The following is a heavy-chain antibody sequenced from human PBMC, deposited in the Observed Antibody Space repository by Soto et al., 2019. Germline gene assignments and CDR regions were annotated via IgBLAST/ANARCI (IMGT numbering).Heavy chain of an antibody. J-gene: IGHJ4*02. V-gene: IGHV3-30*18. CDR2: ISYDGSNK. D-gene: IGHD2-15*01. CDR3: AKVPLIYPGYCSGGTCYPDY. CDR1: GFTFSSYG. Sequence: GGSLRLSCVASGFTFSSYGIHWVRQAPGKGLEWVAVISYDGSNKYYADSVKGRFTISRDNSRDTLYLQMNSLRAEDTAVYYCAKVPLIYPGYCSGGTCYPDYWGQGTLVTVSS.